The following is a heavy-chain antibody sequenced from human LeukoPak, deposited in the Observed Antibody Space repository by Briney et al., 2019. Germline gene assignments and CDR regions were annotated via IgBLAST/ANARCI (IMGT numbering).Heavy chain of an antibody. CDR2: IYPGDSDT. Sequence: GESLKISCKGSGYSFTSYWIGWVRQMPGKGLEWMGIIYPGDSDTRYSPSFQGQVTISADKSISTAYLQWSSLKASDTAMHYCARKRYCSSTSCYGMDVWGQGTTVTVSS. V-gene: IGHV5-51*01. CDR1: GYSFTSYW. CDR3: ARKRYCSSTSCYGMDV. D-gene: IGHD2-2*01. J-gene: IGHJ6*02.